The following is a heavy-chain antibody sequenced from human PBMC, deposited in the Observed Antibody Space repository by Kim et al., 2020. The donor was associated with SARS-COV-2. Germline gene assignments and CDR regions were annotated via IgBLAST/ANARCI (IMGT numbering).Heavy chain of an antibody. CDR3: ATADFDY. Sequence: SVKVSCKTSGGTFKSYGINWVRQAPGRGLEWLGRIIPVLETPTYAQKFQGRVTITADRSTSTAYMELTSLRSEDTAVYYCATADFDYWGQGTLVTVS. V-gene: IGHV1-69*04. J-gene: IGHJ4*02. CDR2: IIPVLETP. CDR1: GGTFKSYG.